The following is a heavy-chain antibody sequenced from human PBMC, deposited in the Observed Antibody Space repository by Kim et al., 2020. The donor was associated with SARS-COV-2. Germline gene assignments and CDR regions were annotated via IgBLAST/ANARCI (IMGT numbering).Heavy chain of an antibody. D-gene: IGHD1-20*01. J-gene: IGHJ4*02. V-gene: IGHV1-24*01. Sequence: FYPEEGETIYAQKFQGRVTMTEATSTDTAYMELSSLRSEDTAVYYCATDGIWGQGTLVTVSS. CDR3: ATDGI. CDR2: FYPEEGET.